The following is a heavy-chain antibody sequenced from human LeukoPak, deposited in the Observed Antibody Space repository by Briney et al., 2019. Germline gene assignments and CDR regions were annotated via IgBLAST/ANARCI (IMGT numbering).Heavy chain of an antibody. CDR3: AREEGGYFDY. CDR2: INWNGGST. Sequence: GGSLRLSCAASGFSFDDYDTSWVRQAPGKGLEWVSGINWNGGSTGYADSVKGRFTIPRDNAKNSLYLQMSSLRAEDTALYYCAREEGGYFDYWGQGTLVTVSS. D-gene: IGHD3-16*01. V-gene: IGHV3-20*04. CDR1: GFSFDDYD. J-gene: IGHJ4*02.